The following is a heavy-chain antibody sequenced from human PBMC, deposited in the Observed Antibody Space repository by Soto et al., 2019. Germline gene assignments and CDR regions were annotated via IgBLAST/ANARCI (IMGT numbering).Heavy chain of an antibody. CDR3: AREIFGVVTQTRGSTFDFGH. V-gene: IGHV1-18*01. J-gene: IGHJ4*02. CDR2: ISAYNGNT. CDR1: GYTFTSYG. D-gene: IGHD3-3*01. Sequence: GASVKVSCKASGYTFTSYGISWVRQAPGQGLEWMGWISAYNGNTNYAQKLQGRVTMTTDTSTSTAYMELRSLRSDDTAVYYCAREIFGVVTQTRGSTFDFGHWGQGTLVTVSS.